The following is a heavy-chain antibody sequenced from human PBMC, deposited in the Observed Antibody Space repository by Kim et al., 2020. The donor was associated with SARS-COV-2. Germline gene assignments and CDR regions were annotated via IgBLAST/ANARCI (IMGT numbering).Heavy chain of an antibody. CDR1: GYTFTSYA. V-gene: IGHV1-3*01. CDR3: ARDGGYCSGGSCYYYYGMDV. D-gene: IGHD2-15*01. J-gene: IGHJ6*02. CDR2: INAGNGNT. Sequence: ASVKVSCKASGYTFTSYAMHWVRQAPGQRLEWMGWINAGNGNTKYSQKFQGRVTIARDTSASTAYMELSSLRSEDTAVYYCARDGGYCSGGSCYYYYGMDVCGQGTTVTVSS.